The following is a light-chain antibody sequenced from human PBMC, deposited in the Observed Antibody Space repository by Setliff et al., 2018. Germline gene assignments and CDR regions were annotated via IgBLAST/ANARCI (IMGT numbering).Light chain of an antibody. Sequence: SYELTQPPSESVAPGKTARITCGGHNIGDKSVHWYQQKSGQAPVLVVYDDSDRPSGIPGRFSGSNSGNTATLTISRVEAGDEADYYCQVWDPASDHRVFGTGTKVTVL. CDR1: NIGDKS. CDR3: QVWDPASDHRV. V-gene: IGLV3-21*03. J-gene: IGLJ1*01. CDR2: DDS.